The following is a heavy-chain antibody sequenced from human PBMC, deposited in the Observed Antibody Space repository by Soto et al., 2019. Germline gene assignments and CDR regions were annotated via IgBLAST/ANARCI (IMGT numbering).Heavy chain of an antibody. CDR3: ARDEYFDWLLSGHYYYYMDV. D-gene: IGHD3-9*01. Sequence: EVQLVESGGGLVQPGGSLRLSCAASGFTFSSYSMNWVRQAPGKGLEWVSYISSSSSTIYYADSVKGRFTISRDNAKNSLYLQMNSLRAEDTAVYYCARDEYFDWLLSGHYYYYMDVWGKGTTVTVSS. CDR1: GFTFSSYS. J-gene: IGHJ6*03. CDR2: ISSSSSTI. V-gene: IGHV3-48*01.